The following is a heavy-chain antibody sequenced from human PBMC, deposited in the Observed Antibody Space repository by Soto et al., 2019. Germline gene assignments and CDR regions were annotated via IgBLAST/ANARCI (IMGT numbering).Heavy chain of an antibody. J-gene: IGHJ6*02. CDR3: ASCCSSTSCLDKYGMDV. D-gene: IGHD2-2*01. CDR2: ISAYNGNT. CDR1: GYTFTSYG. V-gene: IGHV1-18*01. Sequence: QVQLVQSGAEVKKPGASVKVSCKASGYTFTSYGISSVRQAPGQGLEWMGWISAYNGNTNYAQKLQGRVTMTTDTSTSTAYMELRSLRSDDTAVYYCASCCSSTSCLDKYGMDVWGQGTTVTVSS.